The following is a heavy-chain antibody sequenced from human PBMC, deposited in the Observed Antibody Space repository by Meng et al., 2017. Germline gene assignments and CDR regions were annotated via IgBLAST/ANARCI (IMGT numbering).Heavy chain of an antibody. V-gene: IGHV4-34*01. CDR2: INHSGST. CDR3: AYATTVSN. J-gene: IGHJ4*02. Sequence: GQLQQWGAGLLKPSGTLSLTCAVYGGSFSGYYWSWIRQPPGKGLEWIGEINHSGSTNYNPSLKSRVTISVDTSKNQFSLKLSSVTAADTAVYYCAYATTVSNWGQGTLVTVAS. CDR1: GGSFSGYY. D-gene: IGHD4-11*01.